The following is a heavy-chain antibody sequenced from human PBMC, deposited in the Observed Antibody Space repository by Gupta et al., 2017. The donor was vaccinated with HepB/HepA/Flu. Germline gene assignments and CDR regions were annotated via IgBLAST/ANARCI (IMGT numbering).Heavy chain of an antibody. CDR3: AKDNHRGAHDY. Sequence: EVQLVESGGGLVQPGGSLRLSCAASGFTFSNYWMHWVRQAPGKGLVWVSRIKSDGSITNYADSVKGRFTISRDNAKNTLYLQMNSLRAEDTAVYYCAKDNHRGAHDYWGQGTLVTVSS. CDR2: IKSDGSIT. J-gene: IGHJ4*02. D-gene: IGHD2-15*01. V-gene: IGHV3-74*01. CDR1: GFTFSNYW.